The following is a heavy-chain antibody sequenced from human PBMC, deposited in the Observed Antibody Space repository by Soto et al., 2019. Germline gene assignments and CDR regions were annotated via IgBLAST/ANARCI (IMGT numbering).Heavy chain of an antibody. CDR1: GGSISSGGYS. V-gene: IGHV4-30-2*01. J-gene: IGHJ4*02. CDR2: IYHSGST. CDR3: ARANDSSGYYYFDY. D-gene: IGHD3-22*01. Sequence: SETLSLTCAVSGGSISSGGYSWSWIRQPPGKGLEWIGYIYHSGSTYYNPSLKSRVTISVDRSKNQFSLKLSSVTAADTAVYYCARANDSSGYYYFDYRGPGTLGTVSS.